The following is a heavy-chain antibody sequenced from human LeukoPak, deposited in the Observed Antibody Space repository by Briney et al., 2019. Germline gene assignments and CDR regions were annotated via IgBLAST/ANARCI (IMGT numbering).Heavy chain of an antibody. CDR1: GFTFSDYY. Sequence: NPGGSLRLSCAASGFTFSDYYMSWIRQAPGKGLEWVSYISSSGSTIYYADSVKGRFTISRDNAKNSLYLQMNSLRAEDTAVYYCASQFWSGYMYYFDYWGQGTLVTVSS. CDR3: ASQFWSGYMYYFDY. D-gene: IGHD3-3*01. CDR2: ISSSGSTI. V-gene: IGHV3-11*04. J-gene: IGHJ4*02.